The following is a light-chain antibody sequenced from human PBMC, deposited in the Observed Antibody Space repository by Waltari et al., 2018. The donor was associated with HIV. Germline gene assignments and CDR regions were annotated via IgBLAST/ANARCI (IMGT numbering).Light chain of an antibody. J-gene: IGKJ2*01. Sequence: VMTQSPGTISKSRGETATLSCRASESLNSHLAWYQHKPGQAPRLLIYGASTRAAGVPARFSGSGSGTEFSLTISSLQSEDFAVYYCQQYNNWPPYTFGQGTRLEIK. CDR1: ESLNSH. V-gene: IGKV3-15*01. CDR3: QQYNNWPPYT. CDR2: GAS.